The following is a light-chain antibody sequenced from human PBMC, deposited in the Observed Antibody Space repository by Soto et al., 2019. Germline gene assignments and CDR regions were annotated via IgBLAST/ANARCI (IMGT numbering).Light chain of an antibody. J-gene: IGKJ4*01. CDR3: QKYDSSPRT. Sequence: DIQMTQSPSSLSASVGDRVTITCRASQGITNNLAWFQQKPGKVPKLLISAASTLQSGVPSRLSGSGSGTDFTPTITTLQPEDVATYYYQKYDSSPRTFGGRTKVEI. V-gene: IGKV1-27*01. CDR2: AAS. CDR1: QGITNN.